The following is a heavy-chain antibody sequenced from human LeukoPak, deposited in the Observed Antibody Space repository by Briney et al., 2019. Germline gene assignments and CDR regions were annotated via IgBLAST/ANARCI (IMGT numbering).Heavy chain of an antibody. D-gene: IGHD6-6*01. Sequence: GESLKISCKGSVYSFTNYWIGWVRQMPGKGLEWMGIIYPGDSDTRYSPSFQGQVTISADKSISTAYLQWSSLKASDTAMYYCARSPYSSYAWFDPWGQGTLVTVSS. V-gene: IGHV5-51*01. J-gene: IGHJ5*02. CDR3: ARSPYSSYAWFDP. CDR2: IYPGDSDT. CDR1: VYSFTNYW.